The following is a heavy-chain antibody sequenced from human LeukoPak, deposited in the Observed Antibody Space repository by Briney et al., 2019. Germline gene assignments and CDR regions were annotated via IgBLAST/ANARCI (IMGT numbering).Heavy chain of an antibody. CDR3: AKAKSYYYSSGYYFDY. J-gene: IGHJ4*02. D-gene: IGHD3-22*01. CDR1: GFTFDDYA. V-gene: IGHV3-9*03. Sequence: GRSLRLSCAASGFTFDDYAMHWVRQAPGKGLEWVSGISWNSGSIGYADSVKGRFTISRDNAKNSLYLQMNSLRAEDMALYYCAKAKSYYYSSGYYFDYWGQGTLVTVSS. CDR2: ISWNSGSI.